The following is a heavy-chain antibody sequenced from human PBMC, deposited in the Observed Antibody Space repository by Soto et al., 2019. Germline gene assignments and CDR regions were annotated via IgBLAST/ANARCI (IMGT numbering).Heavy chain of an antibody. CDR1: GGTFSSYA. CDR2: IIPIFGTA. J-gene: IGHJ3*02. CDR3: ASRGHYYDSSGYYSDAFDI. V-gene: IGHV1-69*01. Sequence: QVQLVQSGAEVKKPGSSVKVSCKASGGTFSSYAISWVRQAPGQGLEWMEGIIPIFGTANYAQKFQGRVTITADESTSTAYMELSSLRSEDTAVYYCASRGHYYDSSGYYSDAFDIWGQGTMVTVSS. D-gene: IGHD3-22*01.